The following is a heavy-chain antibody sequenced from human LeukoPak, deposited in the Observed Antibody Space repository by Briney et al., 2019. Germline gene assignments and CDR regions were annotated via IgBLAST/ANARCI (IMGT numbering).Heavy chain of an antibody. Sequence: GESLKISCKDSGYRFSSYWIAWVRQMPGKGLEWMGIIYPGDSDTRYSPSFQGQVTFSADKSISTAYLQWNSLKASDTAIYYCARHYTITTEFDYWGQGTLVTVSS. CDR3: ARHYTITTEFDY. V-gene: IGHV5-51*01. CDR1: GYRFSSYW. CDR2: IYPGDSDT. D-gene: IGHD4-11*01. J-gene: IGHJ4*02.